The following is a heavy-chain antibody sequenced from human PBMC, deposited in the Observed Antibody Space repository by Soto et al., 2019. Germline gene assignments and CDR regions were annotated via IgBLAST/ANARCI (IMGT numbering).Heavy chain of an antibody. Sequence: QVQLQQWGAGLLKPSETLSLTCAVYGGSFSGYYWSWIRQPPGKGLEWIGEINHSGSTNYNPSLKSRVSISVGTSKNQFSLKLSSVTAADTAVYYCARGGRYCSGGSCYFYYYYYGMDVWGQGTTVTVSS. CDR3: ARGGRYCSGGSCYFYYYYYGMDV. J-gene: IGHJ6*02. CDR1: GGSFSGYY. V-gene: IGHV4-34*01. CDR2: INHSGST. D-gene: IGHD2-15*01.